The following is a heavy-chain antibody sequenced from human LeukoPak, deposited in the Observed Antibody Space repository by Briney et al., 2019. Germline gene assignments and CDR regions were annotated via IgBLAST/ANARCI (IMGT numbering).Heavy chain of an antibody. CDR1: GGSINTYY. CDR2: IFYSGST. V-gene: IGHV4-59*08. CDR3: ARHMSVSYDAFDL. Sequence: SETLSLTCTVSGGSINTYYWSWIRQPPGKGLEWIGYIFYSGSTNYNPSLKSRVTISVDTSKTQFSLTVTSVTAADTAVYYCARHMSVSYDAFDLWGRGTTVTVSS. D-gene: IGHD3-10*01. J-gene: IGHJ3*01.